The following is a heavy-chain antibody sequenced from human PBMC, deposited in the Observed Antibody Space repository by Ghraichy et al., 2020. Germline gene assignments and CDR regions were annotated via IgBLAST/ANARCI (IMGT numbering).Heavy chain of an antibody. Sequence: SQTLSLTCTVSGGSISSSRYYWGWIRQPPGKGLEWIGSIYYSGSTYYNPSLKSRVTISVDTSKNQFSLKLSSVTAADTAVYYCARPLMGAFDIWGQGTMVTVSS. CDR1: GGSISSSRYY. D-gene: IGHD2-8*01. CDR2: IYYSGST. J-gene: IGHJ3*02. V-gene: IGHV4-39*01. CDR3: ARPLMGAFDI.